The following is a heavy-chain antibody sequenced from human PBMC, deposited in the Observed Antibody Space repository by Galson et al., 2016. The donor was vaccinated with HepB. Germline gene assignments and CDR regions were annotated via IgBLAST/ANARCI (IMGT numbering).Heavy chain of an antibody. Sequence: SVKVSCKAFGDTFSNYAISWVRQAPGQGLEWMGGIIPIFDTAVYAQRFQGRVTITADESTSTAYMELSSLTSADTAVYYCTRTADKEGRDYWGQGSLVIVSS. CDR1: GDTFSNYA. CDR2: IIPIFDTA. CDR3: TRTADKEGRDY. J-gene: IGHJ4*02. V-gene: IGHV1-69*13.